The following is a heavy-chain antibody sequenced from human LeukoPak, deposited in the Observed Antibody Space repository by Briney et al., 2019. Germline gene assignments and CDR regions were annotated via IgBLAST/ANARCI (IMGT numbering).Heavy chain of an antibody. V-gene: IGHV1-2*02. D-gene: IGHD1-1*01. CDR3: ARDRTGTVPGSY. CDR1: GYTFTGYY. Sequence: ASVKVSCKASGYTFTGYYKHWVRQAPGQGLEWMGWINPNSGGTNYAQKFQGRVTMTRDTSISTAYMELSRLRSDDTAVYYCARDRTGTVPGSYWGQGTLVTVSS. CDR2: INPNSGGT. J-gene: IGHJ4*02.